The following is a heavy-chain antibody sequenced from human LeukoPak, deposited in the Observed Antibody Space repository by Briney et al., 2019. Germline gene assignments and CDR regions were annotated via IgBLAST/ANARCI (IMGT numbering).Heavy chain of an antibody. J-gene: IGHJ4*02. D-gene: IGHD3-10*01. Sequence: SVKVSCKASGGTFSSYAISWVRQAPGQGLEWMGRIIPILGIANYAQKFQGRVTITADKSTSTAYIVLSSMRSEETAVYYCASARITMVRGVITDPFDYWGQGTLVTVSS. CDR3: ASARITMVRGVITDPFDY. CDR1: GGTFSSYA. V-gene: IGHV1-69*04. CDR2: IIPILGIA.